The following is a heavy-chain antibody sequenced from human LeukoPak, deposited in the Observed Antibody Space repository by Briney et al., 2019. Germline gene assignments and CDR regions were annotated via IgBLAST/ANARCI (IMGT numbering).Heavy chain of an antibody. CDR1: GFTFSSYA. D-gene: IGHD5-18*01. CDR2: ISGSGGST. V-gene: IGHV3-23*01. Sequence: PGGSLRLSCAASGFTFSSYAMSWVRQAPGKGLEWVSAISGSGGSTYYADSVKGRFTISRDNSKNTLYQQMNSLRAEDTAVYYCAKETKKGKTWIQLWTYFDYWGQGTLVTVSS. J-gene: IGHJ4*02. CDR3: AKETKKGKTWIQLWTYFDY.